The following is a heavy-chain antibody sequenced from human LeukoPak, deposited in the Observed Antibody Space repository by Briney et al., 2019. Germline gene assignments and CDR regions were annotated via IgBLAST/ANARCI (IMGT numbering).Heavy chain of an antibody. CDR2: IYYSGST. D-gene: IGHD3-22*01. CDR1: GGSISSYC. J-gene: IGHJ4*02. CDR3: ARDVDSSGYIDY. Sequence: PSETLSLTCTVSGGSISSYCWSWIRQPPGKGLEWIGYIYYSGSTNYNPSLKSRVTISVDTSKNQFSLKLSSVTAADTAVYYCARDVDSSGYIDYWGQGTLVTVSS. V-gene: IGHV4-59*01.